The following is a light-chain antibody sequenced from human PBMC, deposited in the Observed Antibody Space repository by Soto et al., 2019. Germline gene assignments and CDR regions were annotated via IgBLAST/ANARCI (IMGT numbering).Light chain of an antibody. J-gene: IGLJ1*01. V-gene: IGLV2-14*01. CDR2: EVT. CDR3: FSYTSSSSPYV. CDR1: TSDIGGYIF. Sequence: QSALTQPASVSGSPGQSITISCTGSTSDIGGYIFVSWYQQHPGKAPKLIIYEVTHRPSGVSNRFSGSKSGNTASLTISGRQAEDEADYFCFSYTSSSSPYVFGTGTKVTVL.